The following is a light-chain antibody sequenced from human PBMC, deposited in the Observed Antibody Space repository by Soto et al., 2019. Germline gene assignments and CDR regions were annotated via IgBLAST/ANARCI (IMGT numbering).Light chain of an antibody. CDR2: GAS. Sequence: IVMTQSPATLSVSPGERATLSCRASQSVSSNLAWYQQKPGQAHRLLIYGASTRATGIPARFSGSGSGTEFTLTISILQSEDFAVYDYHQYNNWTPWTFGQGTKVDIK. J-gene: IGKJ1*01. CDR3: HQYNNWTPWT. CDR1: QSVSSN. V-gene: IGKV3-15*01.